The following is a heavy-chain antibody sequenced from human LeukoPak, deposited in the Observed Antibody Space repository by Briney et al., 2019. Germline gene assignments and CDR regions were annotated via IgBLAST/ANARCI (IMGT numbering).Heavy chain of an antibody. J-gene: IGHJ4*02. D-gene: IGHD3-22*01. CDR1: GGSISSGSYY. CDR2: IYTSGST. CDR3: ARVTTGGYYNC. Sequence: SETLSPTCTVSGGSISSGSYYWSWIRQPAGKGLEWIGRIYTSGSTNYNPSPKSRVTISVDTSKNQFSLKLSSVTAADTAVYYCARVTTGGYYNCWGQGTLVTVSS. V-gene: IGHV4-61*02.